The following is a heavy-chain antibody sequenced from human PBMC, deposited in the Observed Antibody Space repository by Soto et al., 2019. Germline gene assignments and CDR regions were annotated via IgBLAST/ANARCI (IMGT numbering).Heavy chain of an antibody. CDR1: GYTFTSYG. CDR2: ISAYNGNT. J-gene: IGHJ6*03. CDR3: AREGVVVAATNYYYYMDV. D-gene: IGHD2-15*01. Sequence: ASVKVSCKASGYTFTSYGISWVRQAPGQGLEWMGWISAYNGNTNYAQKLQGRVTMTTDTSTSTAYMELRSLRSDDTAVYYCAREGVVVAATNYYYYMDVWGKGTTVTVSS. V-gene: IGHV1-18*01.